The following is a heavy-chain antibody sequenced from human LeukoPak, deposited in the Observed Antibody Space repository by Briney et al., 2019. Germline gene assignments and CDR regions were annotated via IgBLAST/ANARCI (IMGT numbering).Heavy chain of an antibody. D-gene: IGHD2-2*01. V-gene: IGHV1-69*13. J-gene: IGHJ5*02. CDR3: AGILPFRNRFDP. Sequence: SVKVSCKASGGTFSSYAISWVRQAPGQGLEWMGGIVPIFGTANYAQKFQGRLTINPDESTSTAYMELSSLRSEDTAVYYCAGILPFRNRFDPWRQGTLVTVSS. CDR1: GGTFSSYA. CDR2: IVPIFGTA.